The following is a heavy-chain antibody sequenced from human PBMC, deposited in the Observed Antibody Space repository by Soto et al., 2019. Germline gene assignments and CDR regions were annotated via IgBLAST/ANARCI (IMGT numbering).Heavy chain of an antibody. D-gene: IGHD6-13*01. CDR3: ARAYSSSSGVWFDP. Sequence: XESLKLSWKCSGYSFTSYLIGLVLQMPGKGLEWMGIIYPGDSDTRYSPSFQGQVTISADKSISTAYLQWSSLKASDTAMYYCARAYSSSSGVWFDPWGQGTLVTVSS. CDR2: IYPGDSDT. V-gene: IGHV5-51*01. CDR1: GYSFTSYL. J-gene: IGHJ5*02.